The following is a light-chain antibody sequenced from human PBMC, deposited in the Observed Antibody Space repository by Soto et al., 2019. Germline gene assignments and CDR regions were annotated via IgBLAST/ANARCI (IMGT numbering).Light chain of an antibody. CDR1: SSNIGAGYD. V-gene: IGLV1-40*01. CDR2: ANN. J-gene: IGLJ2*01. CDR3: QSYDSSLSVHVL. Sequence: QSVLTQPPSVSGAPGQRVTISCTGSSSNIGAGYDVHWYQQLPGTAPKLLIYANNNLPSGVPDRFSGYKSGTSASLAITGLQAEDEADYYCQSYDSSLSVHVLFGGGTKLTVL.